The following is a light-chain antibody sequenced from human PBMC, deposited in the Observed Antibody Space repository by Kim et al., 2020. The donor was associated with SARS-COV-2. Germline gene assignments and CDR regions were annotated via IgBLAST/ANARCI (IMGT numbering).Light chain of an antibody. J-gene: IGKJ5*01. CDR3: QQYYSTPIN. V-gene: IGKV4-1*01. CDR2: WAS. Sequence: DIVMTQSPDSLAVSLGERATINCKSSQSVLYSSNNKNYLAWYQQKPGQPPNLLIYWASTRESGVPDRFSGSGSGTDFTLTISSLQAEDVAVYYCQQYYSTPINVGQGTRLEIK. CDR1: QSVLYSSNNKNY.